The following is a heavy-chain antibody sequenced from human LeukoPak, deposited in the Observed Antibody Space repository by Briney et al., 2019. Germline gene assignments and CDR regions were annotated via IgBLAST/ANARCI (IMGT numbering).Heavy chain of an antibody. J-gene: IGHJ6*02. CDR3: ARRGLQAYYYYGMDV. D-gene: IGHD1-1*01. V-gene: IGHV4-34*01. Sequence: PSETLSLTCAVYGGSFSGYYWSWIRQPPGKGLEWIGEINHSGSTNYNPSLKSRVTISVDTSKNQFSLKLSSVTAADTAVYYCARRGLQAYYYYGMDVWGQGTTVTVSS. CDR2: INHSGST. CDR1: GGSFSGYY.